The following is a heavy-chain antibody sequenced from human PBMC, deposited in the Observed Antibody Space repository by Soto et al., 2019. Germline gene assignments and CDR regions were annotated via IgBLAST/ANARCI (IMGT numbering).Heavy chain of an antibody. V-gene: IGHV4-31*03. CDR2: IYYSGST. Sequence: QVQLQESGPGLVKPSQTLSLTCTVSGGSISSGGYYWSWIRQHPGKGLEWIGYIYYSGSTYYNPSLKSRVTISVDTSKNQFSLKLSSVTAADTAGYYCARAFRSSTSTPFDYWGQGTLVTVSS. CDR1: GGSISSGGYY. CDR3: ARAFRSSTSTPFDY. D-gene: IGHD2-2*01. J-gene: IGHJ4*02.